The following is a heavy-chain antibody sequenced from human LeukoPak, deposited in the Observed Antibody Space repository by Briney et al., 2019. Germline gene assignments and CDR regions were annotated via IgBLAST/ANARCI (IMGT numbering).Heavy chain of an antibody. V-gene: IGHV4-4*02. CDR1: GGSISSNNW. J-gene: IGHJ4*02. CDR3: ARGGGYYFDY. D-gene: IGHD2-15*01. Sequence: PSGTLSLTCNVSGGSISSNNWWNWVRQPPGKGLEWIGEIFYSGTTNYSPSLTGRVTISVDKSNNQFSLHLSSVTAADSAVYYCARGGGYYFDYWGQGTLVTVSS. CDR2: IFYSGTT.